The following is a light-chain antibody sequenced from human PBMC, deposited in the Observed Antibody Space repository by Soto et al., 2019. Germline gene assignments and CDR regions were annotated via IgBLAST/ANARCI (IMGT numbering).Light chain of an antibody. J-gene: IGKJ2*01. V-gene: IGKV1-39*01. CDR1: QSISSY. CDR3: QQSYSTPYT. Sequence: DIQMTQSPSSLSASVGDRVTITCRASQSISSYLNWYQQKPGKAPNLLIYGASSLQSGVPSRFSGSGSGTDFTLTISSLQPEDFAIYYCQQSYSTPYTFGQGTKLEIK. CDR2: GAS.